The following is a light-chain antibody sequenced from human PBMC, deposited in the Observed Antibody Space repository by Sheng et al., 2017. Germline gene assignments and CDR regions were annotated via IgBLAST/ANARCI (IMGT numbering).Light chain of an antibody. CDR1: SSNIGRGYD. V-gene: IGLV1-40*01. CDR3: ATWDDSVSGTVL. Sequence: QSVLTQPPSVSGAPGQRVTISCTGSSSNIGRGYDAHWNQELPQTAPKLLIYVDCNRPSGVSDRFSGSKSGTSASLAISGLRSEDEADYYCATWDDSVSGTVLFGGGTKLTVL. CDR2: VDC. J-gene: IGLJ2*01.